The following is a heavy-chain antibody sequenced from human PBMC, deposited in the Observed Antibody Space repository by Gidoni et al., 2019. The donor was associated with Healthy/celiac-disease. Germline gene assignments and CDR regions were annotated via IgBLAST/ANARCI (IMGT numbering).Heavy chain of an antibody. Sequence: QVTLKESGPALVKPTQTLTGKGTFSGVALSTSGMRVSWIRQPPGKALEWLARIDWDDDKFYSTSLKTRLTISKDTSKNQVVLTMTNMDPFATATYYCARTPRMVLCVLFASWGQGTLFPLSS. CDR2: IDWDDDK. J-gene: IGHJ4*02. CDR1: GVALSTSGMR. D-gene: IGHD3-10*01. V-gene: IGHV2-70*04. CDR3: ARTPRMVLCVLFAS.